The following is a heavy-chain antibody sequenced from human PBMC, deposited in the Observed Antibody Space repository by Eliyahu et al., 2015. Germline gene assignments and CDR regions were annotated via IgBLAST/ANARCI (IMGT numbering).Heavy chain of an antibody. CDR1: GYTFTSYG. Sequence: QVQLVQSGAEVKKPGASXKVXCXASGYTFTSYGXXWVXQAPGQGLEWMXWISAYNGNTNYAQKLQGRVTMTTDTSTSTAYMELRSLRSDDTAVYYCARGGSVTTIYYYGMDVWGQGTTVTVSS. CDR3: ARGGSVTTIYYYGMDV. V-gene: IGHV1-18*01. J-gene: IGHJ6*02. CDR2: ISAYNGNT. D-gene: IGHD4-17*01.